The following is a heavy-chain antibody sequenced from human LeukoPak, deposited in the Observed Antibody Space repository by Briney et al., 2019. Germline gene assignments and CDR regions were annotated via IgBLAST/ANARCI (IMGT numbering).Heavy chain of an antibody. D-gene: IGHD3-9*01. V-gene: IGHV4-34*01. CDR3: ARGLTAAFDY. J-gene: IGHJ4*02. Sequence: SETLSLTCAVYGGSFSGYYWSWTRQPPGKGLEWIGEINHSGSTNYNPSLKSRVTISVDTSKNQFSLKLSSVTAADTAVYYCARGLTAAFDYWGQGTLVTVSS. CDR2: INHSGST. CDR1: GGSFSGYY.